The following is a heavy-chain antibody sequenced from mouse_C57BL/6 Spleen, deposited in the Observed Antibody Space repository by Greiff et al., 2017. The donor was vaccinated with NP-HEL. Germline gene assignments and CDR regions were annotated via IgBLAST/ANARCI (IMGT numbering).Heavy chain of an antibody. D-gene: IGHD6-2*01. CDR1: GFTFKDYY. V-gene: IGHV14-2*01. Sequence: VQLQQPGAELVKPGASVKVSCTASGFTFKDYYMHWVKQRPEQGLEWIGRIDPEDGGTKYDPKFKGKATITADTSSNTAYLQLSSLTSEDSAVYYCARGFVSLFDYWGQGTTLTVSS. CDR3: ARGFVSLFDY. CDR2: IDPEDGGT. J-gene: IGHJ2*01.